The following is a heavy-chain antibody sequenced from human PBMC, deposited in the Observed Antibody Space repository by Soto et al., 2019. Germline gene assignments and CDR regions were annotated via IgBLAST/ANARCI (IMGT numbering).Heavy chain of an antibody. CDR3: AKVLINTMEDYYGSGSGAFDI. Sequence: GGSLRLSCAASGFTFDDYAMHWVRQAPGKGLEWVSGISWNSGSIGYADSVKGRFTISRDNAKNSLYLQMNSLRAEDTALYYCAKVLINTMEDYYGSGSGAFDIWGQGTMVTVSS. V-gene: IGHV3-9*01. CDR1: GFTFDDYA. CDR2: ISWNSGSI. J-gene: IGHJ3*02. D-gene: IGHD3-10*01.